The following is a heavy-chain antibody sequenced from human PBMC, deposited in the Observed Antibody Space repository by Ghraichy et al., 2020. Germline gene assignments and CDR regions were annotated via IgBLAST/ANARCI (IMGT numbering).Heavy chain of an antibody. D-gene: IGHD6-19*01. J-gene: IGHJ4*02. V-gene: IGHV4-59*01. Sequence: SETLSLTCTVSGGSISSYYWSWIRQPPGKGLEWIGYIYYSGSTNYNPSLKSRVTISVDTSKNQFSLKLSSVTAADTAVYYCARAHSVAGTTPYFDYWGQGTLVTVSS. CDR3: ARAHSVAGTTPYFDY. CDR2: IYYSGST. CDR1: GGSISSYY.